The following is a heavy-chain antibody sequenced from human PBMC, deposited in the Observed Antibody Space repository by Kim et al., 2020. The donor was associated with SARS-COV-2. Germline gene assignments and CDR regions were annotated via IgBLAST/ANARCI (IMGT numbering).Heavy chain of an antibody. CDR3: AKEGGGSSWSSLDV. D-gene: IGHD6-13*01. CDR1: GFPFGRYA. J-gene: IGHJ6*02. Sequence: GGSLRLSCAASGFPFGRYAMHWVRQAPGKGLEWVALVSYDGNEQIYADSVKGRFTVSRDNSKNTLYVEMNSLRVEDTAVYYCAKEGGGSSWSSLDVWGQGTTVTVSS. V-gene: IGHV3-30*04. CDR2: VSYDGNEQ.